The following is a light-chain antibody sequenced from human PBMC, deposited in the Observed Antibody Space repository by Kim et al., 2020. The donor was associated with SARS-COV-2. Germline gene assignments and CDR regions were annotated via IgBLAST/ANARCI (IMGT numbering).Light chain of an antibody. CDR3: AAWDDSLVV. J-gene: IGLJ2*01. V-gene: IGLV1-44*01. CDR2: SNN. CDR1: SSNIGSNT. Sequence: TPRQRITISWSGSSSNIGSNTVNWYQQLPGTAPKLLIYSNNQRPSGVPDRFSGSKSGTSASLAISGLQSEDEADYYCAAWDDSLVVFGGGTQLTVL.